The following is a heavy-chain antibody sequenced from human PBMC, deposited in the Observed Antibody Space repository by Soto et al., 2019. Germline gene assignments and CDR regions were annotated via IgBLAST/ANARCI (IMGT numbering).Heavy chain of an antibody. CDR1: GGTFSSYT. J-gene: IGHJ5*02. CDR3: ARGHIMYRLLSIWFDP. D-gene: IGHD2-2*01. Sequence: ASVKVSCKASGGTFSSYTISWVRQAPGQGLEWMGRIIPILGIANYAQKFQGRVTITADKSTSTAYMELSSLRSEDTAVYYCARGHIMYRLLSIWFDPWGQGTLVTVSS. CDR2: IIPILGIA. V-gene: IGHV1-69*02.